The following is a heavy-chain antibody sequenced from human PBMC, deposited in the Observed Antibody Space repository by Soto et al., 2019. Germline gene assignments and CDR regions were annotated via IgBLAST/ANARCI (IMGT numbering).Heavy chain of an antibody. D-gene: IGHD1-26*01. CDR2: IYHSGST. CDR3: ASERRGSYLYYYYYGMDV. Sequence: SETLSLTCAVSGGSISSSNWWSWVRQPPGKGLEWIGEIYHSGSTNYNPYLKSRVTISVDKSKNQFSLKLSSVTAADTAVYYCASERRGSYLYYYYYGMDVWGQGTTVTVSS. J-gene: IGHJ6*02. V-gene: IGHV4-4*02. CDR1: GGSISSSNW.